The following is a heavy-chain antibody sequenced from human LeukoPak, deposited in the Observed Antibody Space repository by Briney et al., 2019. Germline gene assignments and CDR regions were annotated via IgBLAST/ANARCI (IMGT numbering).Heavy chain of an antibody. CDR3: AKQPYNYYYLDV. D-gene: IGHD1-14*01. J-gene: IGHJ6*03. CDR2: IVGDSSKT. Sequence: GGSLRLSCAASGFTFSSYWMSWVRQAPGKGLEWVSTIVGDSSKTYYAASVRGRFTISRDNSNYVLFLHMNSLRAVDTAIYYCAKQPYNYYYLDVWGKGTTVTISS. CDR1: GFTFSSYW. V-gene: IGHV3-23*01.